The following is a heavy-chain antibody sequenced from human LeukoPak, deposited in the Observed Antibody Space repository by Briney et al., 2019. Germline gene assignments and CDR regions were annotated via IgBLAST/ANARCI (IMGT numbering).Heavy chain of an antibody. D-gene: IGHD5/OR15-5a*01. V-gene: IGHV4-59*08. CDR2: IFYSGST. CDR3: ARHSVASPHYFDY. CDR1: GGSISPYY. J-gene: IGHJ4*02. Sequence: SETLSLTCTVSGGSISPYYWSWIRQPPGKDLECIAFIFYSGSTHYNPSLTSRVTISVDTSKNQFSLKLTSVTAADTAVYYCARHSVASPHYFDYWGQGALVTVSS.